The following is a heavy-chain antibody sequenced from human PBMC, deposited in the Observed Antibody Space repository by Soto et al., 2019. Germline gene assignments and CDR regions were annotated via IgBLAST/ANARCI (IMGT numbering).Heavy chain of an antibody. CDR1: GGSTSSGGYS. CDR2: IYHSGST. V-gene: IGHV4-30-2*01. Sequence: SETLSLTCAVSGGSTSSGGYSWSWIRQPPGKGLEWIGYIYHSGSTYYNPSLKSRVTISVDRSKNQFSLKLSSVTAADTAVYYCARDMTTHWFDPWGQGTLVTVSS. D-gene: IGHD1-1*01. J-gene: IGHJ5*02. CDR3: ARDMTTHWFDP.